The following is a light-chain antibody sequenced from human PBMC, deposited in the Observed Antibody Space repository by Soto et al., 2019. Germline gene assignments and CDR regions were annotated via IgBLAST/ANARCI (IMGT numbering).Light chain of an antibody. CDR1: QSVSSSY. CDR3: QQRSNWPPWT. Sequence: EIVLTQSRGTLSLSPGEGATLSCRASQSVSSSYLAWYQQKPGLAPRLLIYGASSRATGIPDRFSGSGSGTDFTLTISSLEPEDFAVYYCQQRSNWPPWTFGQGTKVDIK. CDR2: GAS. V-gene: IGKV3D-20*02. J-gene: IGKJ1*01.